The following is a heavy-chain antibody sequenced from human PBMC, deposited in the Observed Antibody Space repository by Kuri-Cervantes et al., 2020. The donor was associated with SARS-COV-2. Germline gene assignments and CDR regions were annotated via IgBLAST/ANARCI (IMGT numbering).Heavy chain of an antibody. D-gene: IGHD1-26*01. V-gene: IGHV3-23*01. CDR1: GFTFVSYA. CDR2: ISDSGSGT. Sequence: GESLKISCAASGFTFVSYAMGWVRQTPGKGLEWVSGISDSGSGTYYVDSVKGRFIISRDNSKNTLYLQMNSLRAEDTAIYYCAKKMGPTSMPFDSWGQGTQVTVSS. CDR3: AKKMGPTSMPFDS. J-gene: IGHJ4*02.